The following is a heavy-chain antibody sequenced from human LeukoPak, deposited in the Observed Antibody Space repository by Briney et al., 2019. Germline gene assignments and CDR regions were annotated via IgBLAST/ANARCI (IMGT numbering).Heavy chain of an antibody. CDR1: GVTVSSNY. V-gene: IGHV3-53*01. CDR2: IYSGGST. D-gene: IGHD5-12*01. Sequence: GGSLRLSCAASGVTVSSNYMSWVRQAPGKGLEWVSVIYSGGSTYYADSVKGRFTISRDNSKNTLYLQMNSLRAEDTAVYYCARDGAVATIAAFDIWGQGTMVTVSS. CDR3: ARDGAVATIAAFDI. J-gene: IGHJ3*02.